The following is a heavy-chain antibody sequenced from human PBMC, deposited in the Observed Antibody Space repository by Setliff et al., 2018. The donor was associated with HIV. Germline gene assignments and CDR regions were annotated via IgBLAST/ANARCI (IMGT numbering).Heavy chain of an antibody. Sequence: GSLRLSCAGSGFAFSSYAMSWVRQAPGKGLEWVSAISGSGVSTHYVDSVKGRFTISRDNSKNTLYLQMNTLRAEDTAIYYCAKQMKSMGPYDGFDIWGQGTMVTVSS. CDR3: AKQMKSMGPYDGFDI. V-gene: IGHV3-23*01. CDR2: ISGSGVST. J-gene: IGHJ3*02. D-gene: IGHD3-10*01. CDR1: GFAFSSYA.